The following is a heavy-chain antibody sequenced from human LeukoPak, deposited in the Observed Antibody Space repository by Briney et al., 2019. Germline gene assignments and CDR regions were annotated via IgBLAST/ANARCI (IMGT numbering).Heavy chain of an antibody. Sequence: PGGSLRLSCAASGFTFSSYAMSWVRQAPGKGLEWVSSIIGSGGSPYYADSVEGRFTISRDNSKSTLFLQMNSLRAEDTAVYYCAKDATQYYYGSGSSSAAFYFDYWGQGALVTVSS. J-gene: IGHJ4*02. CDR1: GFTFSSYA. V-gene: IGHV3-23*01. D-gene: IGHD3-10*01. CDR2: IIGSGGSP. CDR3: AKDATQYYYGSGSSSAAFYFDY.